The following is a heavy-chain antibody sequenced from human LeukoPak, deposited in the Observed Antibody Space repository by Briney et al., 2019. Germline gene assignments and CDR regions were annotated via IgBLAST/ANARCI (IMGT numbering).Heavy chain of an antibody. J-gene: IGHJ4*02. D-gene: IGHD6-19*01. Sequence: PGGSLRPSCAASGFTFDDYAMHWVRQAPGKGLEWVSGISWNSGSIGYADSVKGRFTISRDNAKNSLYLQMNSLRAEDTALYYCAKEAGSGWYVLDYWGQGTLVTVSS. V-gene: IGHV3-9*01. CDR1: GFTFDDYA. CDR3: AKEAGSGWYVLDY. CDR2: ISWNSGSI.